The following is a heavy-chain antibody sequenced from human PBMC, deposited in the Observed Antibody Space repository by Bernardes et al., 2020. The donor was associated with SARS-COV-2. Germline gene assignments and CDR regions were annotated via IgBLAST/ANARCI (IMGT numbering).Heavy chain of an antibody. Sequence: GGSLRLSCAASGFIFSSYAMNWVRQAPGKGLEWVSTISGSAGTTYYADSVKGRFTISRDNSKNTLYLQMNSLRAEDTAVYYCAKGEDTTIFFLFDSWGQGTLVSVSS. CDR1: GFIFSSYA. CDR2: ISGSAGTT. V-gene: IGHV3-23*01. CDR3: AKGEDTTIFFLFDS. J-gene: IGHJ4*02. D-gene: IGHD3-9*01.